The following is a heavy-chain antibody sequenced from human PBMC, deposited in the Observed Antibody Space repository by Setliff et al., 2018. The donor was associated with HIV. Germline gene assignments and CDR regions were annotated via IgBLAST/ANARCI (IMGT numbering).Heavy chain of an antibody. CDR1: GFTFINYG. CDR3: ASEHCSGGFCYSDAFDI. D-gene: IGHD2-15*01. CDR2: LNSADGGT. Sequence: GGSLRLSCAASGFTFINYGMTWVRQAPGKGLEWVSALNSADGGTYYADSVKGRFTISRDNAKNALYLQMNSLRAEDTAVYYCASEHCSGGFCYSDAFDIWGQGTMVTVSS. J-gene: IGHJ3*02. V-gene: IGHV3-23*01.